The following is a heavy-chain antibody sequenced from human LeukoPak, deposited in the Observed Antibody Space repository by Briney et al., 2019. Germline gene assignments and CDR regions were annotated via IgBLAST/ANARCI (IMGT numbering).Heavy chain of an antibody. J-gene: IGHJ4*02. CDR2: INTNTGNP. D-gene: IGHD2-15*01. Sequence: ASVKVSCKASGYTFTNYPMNWVRQAPGQGLEWMGWINTNTGNPMYARGFTERFVFSWDTSVTTAYLQINSLKPEDTAIYFCARDTYCTGGRCYSRVGYWGQGTVVTVSS. V-gene: IGHV7-4-1*02. CDR3: ARDTYCTGGRCYSRVGY. CDR1: GYTFTNYP.